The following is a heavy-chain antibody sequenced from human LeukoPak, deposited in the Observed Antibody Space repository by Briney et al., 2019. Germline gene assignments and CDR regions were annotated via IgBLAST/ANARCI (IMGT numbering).Heavy chain of an antibody. CDR3: AKSKGGQHYYGSGSYYTGFDP. Sequence: GGSLRLSCAASGFTFSSYAMSWVRQAPGKGLEWVSAISGSGGSTYYADSVKGRFTISRDNSKNTLYLQMNSLRAEDTAVYYCAKSKGGQHYYGSGSYYTGFDPWGQGTLVTVSS. J-gene: IGHJ5*02. V-gene: IGHV3-23*01. D-gene: IGHD3-10*01. CDR2: ISGSGGST. CDR1: GFTFSSYA.